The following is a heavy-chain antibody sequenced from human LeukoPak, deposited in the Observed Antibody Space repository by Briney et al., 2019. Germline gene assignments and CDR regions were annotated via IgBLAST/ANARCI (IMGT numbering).Heavy chain of an antibody. J-gene: IGHJ2*01. Sequence: TGGSLRLSCAASGFTFSSYGMHWVRQAPGKGLEWVAVIWYDGSNKYYADSVKGRFTISRDNSKNTLYLQMNSLRAEDTAVYYCARSRDYGDYNWYFDLWGRGTLVTVSS. V-gene: IGHV3-33*01. CDR1: GFTFSSYG. D-gene: IGHD4-17*01. CDR2: IWYDGSNK. CDR3: ARSRDYGDYNWYFDL.